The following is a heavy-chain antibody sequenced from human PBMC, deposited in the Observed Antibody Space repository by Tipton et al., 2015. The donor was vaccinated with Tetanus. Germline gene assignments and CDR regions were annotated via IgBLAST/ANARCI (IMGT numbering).Heavy chain of an antibody. V-gene: IGHV4-59*08. Sequence: TLSLTCSVSGVSITSYSWSWIRQSPGKGLEWIGYASKSGSSDSKPSLRSRVTITTDTSKNQFSLILTSVTAADTAVYYCARHAGNNDFWSGYEDNWFDSWGQGTLVSVSS. D-gene: IGHD3-3*01. CDR3: ARHAGNNDFWSGYEDNWFDS. CDR1: GVSITSYS. CDR2: ASKSGSS. J-gene: IGHJ5*01.